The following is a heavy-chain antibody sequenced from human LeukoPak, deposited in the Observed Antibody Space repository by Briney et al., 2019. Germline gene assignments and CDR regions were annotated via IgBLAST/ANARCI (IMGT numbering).Heavy chain of an antibody. D-gene: IGHD1-14*01. J-gene: IGHJ6*03. CDR2: ISAYNGNT. V-gene: IGHV1-18*01. Sequence: ASVKVSCKASGYTFASYGINWVRQAPGQGLEWMGWISAYNGNTNYAQKFQDRVTMTTDTSTSTAYMELRSLRSDDTAVYYCARGGGLTLYYYMDVWGKGTTVTVSS. CDR1: GYTFASYG. CDR3: ARGGGLTLYYYMDV.